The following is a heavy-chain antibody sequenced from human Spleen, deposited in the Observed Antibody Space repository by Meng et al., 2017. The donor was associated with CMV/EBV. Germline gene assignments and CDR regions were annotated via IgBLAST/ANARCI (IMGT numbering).Heavy chain of an antibody. Sequence: YGGSFSGYSWSWIRQPPGKGLEWIGEINHSGSTNYNPSLKSRVTISVDTSKNQFSLKLSSVTAADTAVYYCAGMGDCSSTSCYYFDYWGQGTLVTVSS. D-gene: IGHD2-2*01. CDR2: INHSGST. V-gene: IGHV4-34*01. CDR3: AGMGDCSSTSCYYFDY. J-gene: IGHJ4*02. CDR1: GGSFSGYS.